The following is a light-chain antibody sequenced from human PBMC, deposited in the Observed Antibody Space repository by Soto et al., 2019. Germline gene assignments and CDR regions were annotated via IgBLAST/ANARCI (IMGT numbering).Light chain of an antibody. CDR1: QPIKTW. CDR3: QQSYSSWAT. Sequence: DIQLNQSPASVSAAVGDRINISCRASQPIKTWLAWYQQKPGKGPKLLIYTASTLETGVPSRFSGSGSGTDFTLTISSLQPEDSASYCCQQSYSSWATFGGGTKVEIQ. J-gene: IGKJ4*01. V-gene: IGKV1-12*01. CDR2: TAS.